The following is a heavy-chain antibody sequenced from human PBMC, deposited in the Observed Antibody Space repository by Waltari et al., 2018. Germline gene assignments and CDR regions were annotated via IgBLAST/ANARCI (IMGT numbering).Heavy chain of an antibody. CDR2: IRTSGGT. J-gene: IGHJ4*02. V-gene: IGHV4-4*07. D-gene: IGHD4-4*01. CDR3: ASHDFSKSAVGY. Sequence: QVQLQESGPGLVKPSETLSLTCTVSGGSISSYSWNWIRQPAGKGLEWIGRIRTSGGTDYSPSLKSRFTVSKDTSKNQVSLRLTSVTAADSAMYYCASHDFSKSAVGYWGQGTLVTVSS. CDR1: GGSISSYS.